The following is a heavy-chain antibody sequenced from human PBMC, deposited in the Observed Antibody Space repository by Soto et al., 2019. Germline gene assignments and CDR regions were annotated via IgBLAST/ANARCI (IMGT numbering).Heavy chain of an antibody. Sequence: EVLLVESGGGMVQPGGSLKLSCAASGFVFKDSSIHWVRQASGKGLEWVGRIRDGAYSYATAYAESVKGRFTISRDDSNNTAYLQMSGLKTEDTAIYYCTRLISAAHDYWGQGTLVTVSS. CDR2: IRDGAYSYAT. CDR3: TRLISAAHDY. J-gene: IGHJ4*02. V-gene: IGHV3-73*01. CDR1: GFVFKDSS. D-gene: IGHD3-10*01.